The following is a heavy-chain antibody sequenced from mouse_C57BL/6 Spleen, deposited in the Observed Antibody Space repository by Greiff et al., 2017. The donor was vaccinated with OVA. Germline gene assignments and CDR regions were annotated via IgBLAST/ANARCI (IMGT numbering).Heavy chain of an antibody. Sequence: EVQLVESGGGLVKPGGSLKLSCAASGFTFSSYTMSWVRQTPEKRLEWVATISGGGGNTYYPDSVKGRFTISRDNAKNTLYMQMSSLRSEDTAVYYCARHAGRPFDYWGQGTTLTVSS. J-gene: IGHJ2*01. CDR1: GFTFSSYT. D-gene: IGHD4-1*01. CDR3: ARHAGRPFDY. CDR2: ISGGGGNT. V-gene: IGHV5-9*04.